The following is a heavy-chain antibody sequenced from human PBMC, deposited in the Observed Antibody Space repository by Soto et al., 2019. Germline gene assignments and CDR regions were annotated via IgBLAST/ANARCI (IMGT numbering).Heavy chain of an antibody. CDR1: GGSFSGYY. D-gene: IGHD1-26*01. V-gene: IGHV4-34*01. CDR3: ASSRGIVGATLDY. J-gene: IGHJ4*02. Sequence: QVQLQQWGAGLLKPSETLSLTCAVYGGSFSGYYWSWIRQPPGKGLEWIGEIKHSGSTNYNPSLKSRVTISVDTSKNQFSLKLSSVTAADTAVYYCASSRGIVGATLDYWGQGTLVTVSS. CDR2: IKHSGST.